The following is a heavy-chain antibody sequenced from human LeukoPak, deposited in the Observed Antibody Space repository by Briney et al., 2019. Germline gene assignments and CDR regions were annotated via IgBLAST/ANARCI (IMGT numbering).Heavy chain of an antibody. CDR2: ITNNGGYT. Sequence: GGSLRLSCAASGFSFSSSAMHWVRQAPGKGLEYVSAITNNGGYTYYANSVKGRFTISRDNSKNTLYLQMGSLRTEDTAVYYCAAASPDGFYDYWGQGTLVTVSS. J-gene: IGHJ4*02. CDR1: GFSFSSSA. CDR3: AAASPDGFYDY. D-gene: IGHD3-22*01. V-gene: IGHV3-64*01.